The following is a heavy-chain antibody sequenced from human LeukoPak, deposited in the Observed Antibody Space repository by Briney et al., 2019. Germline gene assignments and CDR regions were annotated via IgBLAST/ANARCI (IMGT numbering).Heavy chain of an antibody. J-gene: IGHJ5*02. Sequence: GGSLRLSCAASGFTLSDSAIHWVRQASGKGLEWVGLIDRPAKSYATAYGASVGGRFTISRDDSKNTAYLQMDSLQTEDTALYYCTRDRGTYNWLDPWGQGTLVTVSS. CDR1: GFTLSDSA. D-gene: IGHD1-26*01. CDR3: TRDRGTYNWLDP. V-gene: IGHV3-73*01. CDR2: IDRPAKSYAT.